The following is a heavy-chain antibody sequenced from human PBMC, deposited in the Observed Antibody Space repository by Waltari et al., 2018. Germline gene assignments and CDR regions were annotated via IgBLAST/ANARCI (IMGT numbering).Heavy chain of an antibody. Sequence: QVQLQESGPRLVKPSGTLSLTCTVFGDSMNSNNWWSWVRQTPETGPEWIGQRHRSGKTNYNPSLASRVSISIDTANNQLSLLVTSTTAADTAVYYCARDRGRGLYLDSWGQGTLVTVSP. V-gene: IGHV4-4*02. CDR3: ARDRGRGLYLDS. CDR2: RHRSGKT. CDR1: GDSMNSNNW. D-gene: IGHD2-15*01. J-gene: IGHJ4*02.